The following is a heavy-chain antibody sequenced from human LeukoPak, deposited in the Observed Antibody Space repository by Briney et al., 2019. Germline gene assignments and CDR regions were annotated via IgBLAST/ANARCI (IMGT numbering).Heavy chain of an antibody. CDR3: AKSGARIFGVVRGDYYYYYMDV. J-gene: IGHJ6*03. CDR2: IRYDGSNK. Sequence: GGSLRLSCAASGFTFSSYWMHWVRQAPGKGLEWVAFIRYDGSNKYYTDSVKGRFTISRDNSKSTLYLQMNSLRAEDTAVYYCAKSGARIFGVVRGDYYYYYMDVWGKGTTVTVSS. V-gene: IGHV3-30*02. CDR1: GFTFSSYW. D-gene: IGHD3-3*01.